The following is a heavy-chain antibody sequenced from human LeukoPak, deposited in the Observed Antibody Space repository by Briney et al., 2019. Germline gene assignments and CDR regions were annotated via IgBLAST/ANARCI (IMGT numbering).Heavy chain of an antibody. CDR2: INHSGST. CDR1: GWSFSGYY. J-gene: IGHJ4*02. CDR3: ARGPTPRSGSGWPTLYFDY. Sequence: PSGTLSLTCAVYGWSFSGYYWSWLRQPPGKGLEWVGEINHSGSTNYNPSLKSRVTISVDTSKNQFSLQLSSVTAADTAVYYCARGPTPRSGSGWPTLYFDYWGQGTLVAVSS. V-gene: IGHV4-34*01. D-gene: IGHD6-19*01.